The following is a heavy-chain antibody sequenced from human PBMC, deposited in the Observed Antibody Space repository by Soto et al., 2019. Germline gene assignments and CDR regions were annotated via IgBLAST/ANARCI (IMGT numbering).Heavy chain of an antibody. CDR2: IYYSGST. D-gene: IGHD6-19*01. Sequence: SETLSLTYTCSGRSIGSYYWSWVGQRPGQGLEWIGYIYYSGSTNYNPSLKSRVTISVDTSKNQFSLKLSSVTAADTAVYYCARDQLGAVAGTGYYYYGMDVWGQGTTVTVS. J-gene: IGHJ6*02. CDR3: ARDQLGAVAGTGYYYYGMDV. CDR1: GRSIGSYY. V-gene: IGHV4-59*13.